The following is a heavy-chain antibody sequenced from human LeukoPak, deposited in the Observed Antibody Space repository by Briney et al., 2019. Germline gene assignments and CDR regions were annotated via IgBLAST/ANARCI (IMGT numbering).Heavy chain of an antibody. V-gene: IGHV4-34*01. J-gene: IGHJ4*02. CDR2: INHSGST. D-gene: IGHD3-9*01. CDR3: ASRDDILTGFNY. Sequence: WIGEINHSGSTNYNPSLKSRVTISVDTSKNQFSLKLSSVTAADTAVYYCASRDDILTGFNYWGQGTLVTVSS.